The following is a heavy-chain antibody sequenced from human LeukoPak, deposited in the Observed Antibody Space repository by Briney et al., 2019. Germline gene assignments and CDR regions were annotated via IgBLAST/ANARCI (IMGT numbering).Heavy chain of an antibody. CDR3: ARVEAVTHSNWFDP. V-gene: IGHV1-2*06. CDR2: IHPNSGAT. D-gene: IGHD2-21*02. J-gene: IGHJ5*02. CDR1: GYTFTGYY. Sequence: GSVKVSCKASGYTFTGYYLHWVRQAPGQGLEWMGRIHPNSGATNSAQKFQGRVTMTRDTSITTAYMELSRLTSDDTAVYYCARVEAVTHSNWFDPWGQGTLVTVSS.